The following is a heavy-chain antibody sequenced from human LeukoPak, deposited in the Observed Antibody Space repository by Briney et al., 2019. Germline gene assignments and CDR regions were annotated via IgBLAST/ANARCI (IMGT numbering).Heavy chain of an antibody. D-gene: IGHD3-16*02. CDR2: IYYSGST. V-gene: IGHV4-59*01. J-gene: IGHJ4*02. CDR1: GGSISSYY. CDR3: ARFGDYVWGSYRAPFDY. Sequence: SETLSLTCTVSGGSISSYYWSWIRQPPGKGLEWIGYIYYSGSTNYNPSLESRVTISVDTSKNQFSLKLSSVTAADTAVYYCARFGDYVWGSYRAPFDYWGQGTLVTVSS.